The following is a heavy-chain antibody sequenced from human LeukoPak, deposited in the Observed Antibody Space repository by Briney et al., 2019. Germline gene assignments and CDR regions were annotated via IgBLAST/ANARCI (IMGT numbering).Heavy chain of an antibody. Sequence: ASVKVSCKVSGYTLTESSMHWVRRAPGKGLEWMGGFDPEDGETIYAQKFQGRVTMTEDTSTDTAYMEMSSLRSGDTAVYYCATAVIGADSSGYYHDYWGQGTLVTVSS. J-gene: IGHJ4*02. CDR3: ATAVIGADSSGYYHDY. V-gene: IGHV1-24*01. CDR2: FDPEDGET. CDR1: GYTLTESS. D-gene: IGHD3-22*01.